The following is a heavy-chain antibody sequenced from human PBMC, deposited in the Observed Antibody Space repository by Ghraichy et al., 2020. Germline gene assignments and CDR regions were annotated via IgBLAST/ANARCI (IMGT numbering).Heavy chain of an antibody. Sequence: LTCAASGFTFSSHAMNWVRQAPGKGLEWVSAISGSGAGTYYADSVKGRFTISRDNSKNTLYLQMNSLRAEDTAVYYCAKGGYCSTTICYPRMDVWGKGTTVTVSS. J-gene: IGHJ6*03. CDR3: AKGGYCSTTICYPRMDV. CDR1: GFTFSSHA. V-gene: IGHV3-23*01. CDR2: ISGSGAGT. D-gene: IGHD2-2*01.